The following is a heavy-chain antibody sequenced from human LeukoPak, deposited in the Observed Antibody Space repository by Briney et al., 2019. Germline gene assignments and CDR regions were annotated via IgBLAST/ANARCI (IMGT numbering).Heavy chain of an antibody. Sequence: GGSLRLSCAASGFTFSSYEMNWVRQAPGKGLEWVSYISSSGGTIYYADSVKGRFTISRDNAKNSLYLQMNSLRAEDTAVYCCARAKMTTAGGVFDYWGQGTLVTVSS. V-gene: IGHV3-48*03. CDR1: GFTFSSYE. D-gene: IGHD6-13*01. CDR3: ARAKMTTAGGVFDY. CDR2: ISSSGGTI. J-gene: IGHJ4*02.